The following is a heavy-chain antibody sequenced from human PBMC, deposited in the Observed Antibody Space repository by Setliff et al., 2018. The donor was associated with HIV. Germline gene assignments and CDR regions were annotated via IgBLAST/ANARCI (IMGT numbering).Heavy chain of an antibody. V-gene: IGHV1-69*13. J-gene: IGHJ3*02. CDR1: GGTFSSYA. Sequence: VASVKVSCKASGGTFSSYAISWVRQAPGQGLEWMGGIIPIFGTANYAQKFQGRVTITADESTSTAYMELSSLRSEDTAVYYCARDSDSSSWGLYAFDIWGQGTMVTVSS. CDR3: ARDSDSSSWGLYAFDI. D-gene: IGHD6-13*01. CDR2: IIPIFGTA.